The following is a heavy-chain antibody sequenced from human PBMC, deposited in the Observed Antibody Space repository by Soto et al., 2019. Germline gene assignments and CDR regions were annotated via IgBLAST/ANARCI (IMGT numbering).Heavy chain of an antibody. J-gene: IGHJ4*02. V-gene: IGHV3-15*01. CDR2: IQRKTAGGTT. D-gene: IGHD6-13*01. CDR3: AKERWAAAGTPTLDY. CDR1: GITFTDVK. Sequence: AGGSLRLSCAGSGITFTDVKMTWVRQAPGKGPEWVGRIQRKTAGGTTDYPAAVRGRFSISRDDSKNTLFLQMNSLRAEDTAVYYCAKERWAAAGTPTLDYWGQGTLVTVSS.